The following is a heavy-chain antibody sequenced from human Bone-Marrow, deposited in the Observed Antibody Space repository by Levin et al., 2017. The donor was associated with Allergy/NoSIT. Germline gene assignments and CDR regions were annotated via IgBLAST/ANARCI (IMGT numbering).Heavy chain of an antibody. CDR1: GGSISSSSYY. D-gene: IGHD1-14*01. V-gene: IGHV4-39*01. J-gene: IGHJ4*02. CDR3: AGLPASEADRFDY. Sequence: PSETLSLTCTVSGGSISSSSYYWGWIRQPPGKGLEWIGSIYYSGSTYYNPSLKSRVTISVDTSKNQFSLKLSSVTAADTAVYYCAGLPASEADRFDYWGQGTLVTVAS. CDR2: IYYSGST.